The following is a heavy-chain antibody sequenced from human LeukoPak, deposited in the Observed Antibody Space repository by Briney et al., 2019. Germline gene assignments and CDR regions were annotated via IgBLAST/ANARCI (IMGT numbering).Heavy chain of an antibody. CDR2: IYYSGST. V-gene: IGHV4-59*01. D-gene: IGHD4-17*01. J-gene: IGHJ6*03. CDR3: ARVATVTPYYYYMDV. Sequence: SETLSLTCTVSGGSISSYYWSWIRQPPGEGLEWIGYIYYSGSTNYNPSLKSRVTISVDTSKNQFSLKLSSVTAADTAVYYCARVATVTPYYYYMDVWGKGTTVTVSS. CDR1: GGSISSYY.